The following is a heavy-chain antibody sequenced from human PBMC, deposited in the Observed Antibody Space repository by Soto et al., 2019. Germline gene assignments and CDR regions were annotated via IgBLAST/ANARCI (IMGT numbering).Heavy chain of an antibody. CDR1: GYSISSSNW. J-gene: IGHJ4*02. CDR3: ASKPNSLYYFDY. D-gene: IGHD5-18*01. V-gene: IGHV4-28*01. CDR2: IYHSGRT. Sequence: PSETLSLTCAVSGYSISSSNWWGWIRQPPGKGLEWIGYIYHSGRTYYNPSLKSRVTMSVDTSKNQFSLRLNSVTAVDTAVYYCASKPNSLYYFDYWGQGTLVTVSS.